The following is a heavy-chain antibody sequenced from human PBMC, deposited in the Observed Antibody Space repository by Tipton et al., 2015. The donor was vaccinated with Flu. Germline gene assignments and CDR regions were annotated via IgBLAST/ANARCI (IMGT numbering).Heavy chain of an antibody. V-gene: IGHV3-21*01. CDR3: ARIPAVYFFAY. J-gene: IGHJ4*02. Sequence: SLRLSCAASGFTFSSYSMNWVRQAPGKGLEWVSSISSSSSYIYYADSVKGRFTISKDNAKNSLYLQMNSLRAEDTAVYYCARIPAVYFFAYWGQGTLVTVSS. CDR1: GFTFSSYS. D-gene: IGHD2-2*01. CDR2: ISSSSSYI.